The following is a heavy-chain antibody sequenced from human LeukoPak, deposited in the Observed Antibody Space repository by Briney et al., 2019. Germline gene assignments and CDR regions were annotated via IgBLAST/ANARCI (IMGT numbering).Heavy chain of an antibody. D-gene: IGHD1-14*01. Sequence: ASVKVSYKASGGTVRSNAISWVQQAPGQGLDWMEGVIPTLGTTRHAQKFQGTIPITTGQFTGPVYMELNSLTSRDNALLYCGRSERSYNALGGAYQVGYYYYMDVWGNGTPITVSS. V-gene: IGHV1-69*05. J-gene: IGHJ6*03. CDR1: GGTVRSNA. CDR3: GRSERSYNALGGAYQVGYYYYMDV. CDR2: VIPTLGTT.